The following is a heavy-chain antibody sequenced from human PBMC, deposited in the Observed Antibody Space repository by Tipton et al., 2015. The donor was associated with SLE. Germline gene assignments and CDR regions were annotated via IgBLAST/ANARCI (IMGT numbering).Heavy chain of an antibody. J-gene: IGHJ3*02. CDR3: AKHPRLEPFDAFDI. CDR2: IRYDGSNK. V-gene: IGHV3-30*02. CDR1: GFTFSSYG. Sequence: SLRLSCAASGFTFSSYGMHWVRQAPGKGLEWVAFIRYDGSNKYYADSVKGRFTISRDNSKNTLYLQMNSLRAEDTAVYYCAKHPRLEPFDAFDIWGQGTMVTVSS. D-gene: IGHD6-19*01.